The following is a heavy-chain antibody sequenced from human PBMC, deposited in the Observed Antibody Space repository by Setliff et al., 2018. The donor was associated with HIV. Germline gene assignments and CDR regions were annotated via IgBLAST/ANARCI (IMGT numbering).Heavy chain of an antibody. J-gene: IGHJ3*01. CDR3: ARDPGYFSGHIFDL. V-gene: IGHV4-4*07. Sequence: LSLTCAVYGGSFSGYFWSWIRQPAGKGLEWIGRIYTSGNTNYNPSLKSRVTMSVDTSKKQFSLKLNSVTAADTAVYYCARDPGYFSGHIFDLWGQGTMVTVS. CDR1: GGSFSGYF. D-gene: IGHD2-15*01. CDR2: IYTSGNT.